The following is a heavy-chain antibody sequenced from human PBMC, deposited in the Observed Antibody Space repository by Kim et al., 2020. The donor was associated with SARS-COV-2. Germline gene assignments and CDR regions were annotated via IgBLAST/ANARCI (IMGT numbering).Heavy chain of an antibody. CDR1: GFTFSSYW. D-gene: IGHD3-16*02. J-gene: IGHJ5*02. Sequence: GGSLRLSCAASGFTFSSYWMHWVRQAPGKGLVWVSRINSDGSSTSYADSVKGRFTISRDNAKNTLYLQMNSLRAEDTAVYYCARDNARVWGSYRYCFDPWGQGTLVTVSS. V-gene: IGHV3-74*01. CDR3: ARDNARVWGSYRYCFDP. CDR2: INSDGSST.